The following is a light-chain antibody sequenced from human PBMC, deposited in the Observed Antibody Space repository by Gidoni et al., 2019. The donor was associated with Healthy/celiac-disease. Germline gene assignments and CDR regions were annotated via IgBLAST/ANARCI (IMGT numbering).Light chain of an antibody. CDR2: RNN. CDR1: SSNIGSNY. V-gene: IGLV1-47*01. CDR3: AAWDDSLSGPV. J-gene: IGLJ2*01. Sequence: QSVLTQPPSASGTPGLGVTISCSGSSSNIGSNYVYWYQQLPGTAPKLLIYRNNQRPSGVPDRFSGSKSGTSASLAISGLRSEDEADYYCAAWDDSLSGPVFGGGTKLTVL.